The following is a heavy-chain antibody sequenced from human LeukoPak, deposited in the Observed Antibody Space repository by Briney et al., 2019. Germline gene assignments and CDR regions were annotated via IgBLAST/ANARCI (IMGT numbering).Heavy chain of an antibody. CDR1: GFTFRNHW. CDR3: ARDQRVTGRPDIDY. J-gene: IGHJ4*02. D-gene: IGHD6-6*01. Sequence: GGSLRLSCAASGFTFRNHWMHWVRQTPGKGLVWVSRISSDGSSTTYADSVKGRFTISRDNAKNTLYPQVNNLRAEDTAMYYCARDQRVTGRPDIDYWGQGTLVIVSS. CDR2: ISSDGSST. V-gene: IGHV3-74*03.